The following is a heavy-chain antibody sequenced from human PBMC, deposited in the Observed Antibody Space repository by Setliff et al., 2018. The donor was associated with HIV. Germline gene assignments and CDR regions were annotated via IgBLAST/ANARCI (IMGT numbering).Heavy chain of an antibody. Sequence: GSLRLSCAASGFTFSTYWMSWVRQAPGKGLEWVANIKQDGSEKNYMDSVKGRFSISRDNAKNSLYLQMNSLRAEDTAVYYCARGRDIVVVVGAENSFYYYMDVWGKGTTVTVSS. D-gene: IGHD2-15*01. J-gene: IGHJ6*03. V-gene: IGHV3-7*02. CDR1: GFTFSTYW. CDR2: IKQDGSEK. CDR3: ARGRDIVVVVGAENSFYYYMDV.